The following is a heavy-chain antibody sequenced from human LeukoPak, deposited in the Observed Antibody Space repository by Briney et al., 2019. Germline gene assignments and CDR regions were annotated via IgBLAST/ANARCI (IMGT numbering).Heavy chain of an antibody. J-gene: IGHJ3*02. CDR1: GFTFSSYW. V-gene: IGHV3-7*01. Sequence: GGSLRLSCAASGFTFSSYWMSWVRQAPGEGLEWVANIKQDGSEKYYVDSVKGRFTISRDNAKNSLYLQMNSLRAEDTAVHYCARDAMIVDDASDIWGQGTMVTVSS. CDR2: IKQDGSEK. CDR3: ARDAMIVDDASDI. D-gene: IGHD3-22*01.